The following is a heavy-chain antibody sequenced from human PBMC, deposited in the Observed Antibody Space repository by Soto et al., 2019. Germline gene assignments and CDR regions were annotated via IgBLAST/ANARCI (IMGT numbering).Heavy chain of an antibody. CDR3: ARGGVY. J-gene: IGHJ1*01. CDR1: GFTFSSHE. D-gene: IGHD2-8*01. Sequence: LRLSCEATGFTFSSHEMNWIRQTPGKRLEWIAKISGSGSTINYADSVKGRFTISRDNVQRTLHLQMDSLRVEDTGVYYCARGGVYWGRGTLVTVSS. CDR2: ISGSGSTI. V-gene: IGHV3-48*03.